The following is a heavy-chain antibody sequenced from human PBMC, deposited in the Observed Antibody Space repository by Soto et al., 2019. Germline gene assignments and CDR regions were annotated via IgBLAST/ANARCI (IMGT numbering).Heavy chain of an antibody. CDR2: MNPNSGNT. V-gene: IGHV1-8*02. J-gene: IGHJ4*02. CDR3: ARGHRVVAATHLSYYFDY. Sequence: ASVKVSCKASGYTFTSYGISWVRQAPGQGLEWMGWMNPNSGNTGYAQKFQGRVTMTRNTSISTAYMELSSLRSEDTAVYYCARGHRVVAATHLSYYFDYWGQGTLVTVS. D-gene: IGHD2-15*01. CDR1: GYTFTSYG.